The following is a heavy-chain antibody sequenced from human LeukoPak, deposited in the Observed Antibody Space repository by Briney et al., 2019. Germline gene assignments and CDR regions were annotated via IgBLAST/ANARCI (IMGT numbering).Heavy chain of an antibody. Sequence: GGSLRLSCTASGFTFGDYCMSWVRQPPGKGREDVGLIRSKAYTGTPEYAASVKGRFTISRDDSKSIPYMQMNSLKAEDTAVYYCASSIWQWLAQDAFDIWGQGTMVTVSS. CDR1: GFTFGDYC. D-gene: IGHD6-19*01. CDR2: IRSKAYTGTP. V-gene: IGHV3-49*04. J-gene: IGHJ3*02. CDR3: ASSIWQWLAQDAFDI.